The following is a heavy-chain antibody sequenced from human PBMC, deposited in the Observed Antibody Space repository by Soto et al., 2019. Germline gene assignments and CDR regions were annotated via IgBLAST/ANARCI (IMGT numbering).Heavy chain of an antibody. CDR1: GFIFDDYA. J-gene: IGHJ3*01. Sequence: EVQLVESGGNLVQPGRSLRLSCVASGFIFDDYAMHWVRQTPGKGLEWVSGISWNSGSIGYADSVKGRFTISRDNAKSSLYLQMDSLRAEDTALYYCVAGVEMVYAPILTCGQGKMVTVSS. V-gene: IGHV3-9*01. D-gene: IGHD2-8*01. CDR3: VAGVEMVYAPILT. CDR2: ISWNSGSI.